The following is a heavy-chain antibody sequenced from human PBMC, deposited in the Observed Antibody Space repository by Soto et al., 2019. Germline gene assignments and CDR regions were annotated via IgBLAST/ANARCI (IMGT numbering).Heavy chain of an antibody. D-gene: IGHD5-12*01. CDR2: INPNSGGT. Sequence: RASVKVSCKASGYTFTGYYMHWVRQAPGQGLEWMGWINPNSGGTNYAQKFQGRVTMTRDTSNSTAYMELSRLRSDDTAVYYCARREGSGYGGWFDPWGQGTLVTVSS. CDR1: GYTFTGYY. V-gene: IGHV1-2*02. CDR3: ARREGSGYGGWFDP. J-gene: IGHJ5*02.